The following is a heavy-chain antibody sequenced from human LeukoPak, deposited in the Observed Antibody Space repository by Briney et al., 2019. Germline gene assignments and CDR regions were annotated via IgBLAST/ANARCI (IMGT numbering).Heavy chain of an antibody. CDR3: AKEADDILTGSFIDY. V-gene: IGHV3-30*18. CDR1: GFTFSSYG. D-gene: IGHD3-9*01. Sequence: GRSLRLSCAASGFTFSSYGMHWVRQAPGKGLEWVAVISYDGSNKYYADSVKGRFTISRDNSKNTLYLQMNSLRAEDTAVYYCAKEADDILTGSFIDYWGQGTLVTVSS. J-gene: IGHJ4*02. CDR2: ISYDGSNK.